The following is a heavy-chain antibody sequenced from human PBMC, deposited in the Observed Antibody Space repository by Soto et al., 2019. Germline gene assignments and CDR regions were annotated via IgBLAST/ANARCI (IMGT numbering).Heavy chain of an antibody. Sequence: QVQLVESGGGVVQPGRSLRLSCAASGFAFSSYGMHWVRQAPGKGLEWVAVISYYGNNKYYAESVKGRFTISRDNSKNTLSLQMNSLRAEDTAVYSCAKDRGYHYYDNGGYYPRTGMDVWGQGTTVTVSS. CDR1: GFAFSSYG. V-gene: IGHV3-30*18. CDR3: AKDRGYHYYDNGGYYPRTGMDV. CDR2: ISYYGNNK. J-gene: IGHJ6*02. D-gene: IGHD3-22*01.